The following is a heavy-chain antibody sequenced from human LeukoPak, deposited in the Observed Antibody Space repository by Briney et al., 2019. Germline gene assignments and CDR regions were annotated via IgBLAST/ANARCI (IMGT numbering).Heavy chain of an antibody. CDR1: GYSITSGYY. V-gene: IGHV4-38-2*01. CDR3: ARRYSNYFFDY. CDR2: IYHSGST. D-gene: IGHD4-11*01. Sequence: SETLSLTCAVSGYSITSGYYWAWIRQPPGKGLEWIGNIYHSGSTYYNASLKSRVTISVDTSKNQFSLKLGSVTAADTAVYYCARRYSNYFFDYWGQGTLVTVSS. J-gene: IGHJ4*02.